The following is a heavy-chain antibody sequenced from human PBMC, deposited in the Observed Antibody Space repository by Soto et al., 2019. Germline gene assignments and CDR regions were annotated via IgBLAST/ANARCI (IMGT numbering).Heavy chain of an antibody. CDR2: IKQDGSEK. J-gene: IGHJ5*02. CDR1: GFTFSSYW. D-gene: IGHD4-17*01. CDR3: ARVDYGDSNWFDP. Sequence: GGSLRLSCAASGFTFSSYWMSWVRQAPGKGLEWVANIKQDGSEKYYVDSVKGRFTISRDNAKNSLYLQMNSLRAEDTAVYYCARVDYGDSNWFDPWGQGTLVTVSS. V-gene: IGHV3-7*05.